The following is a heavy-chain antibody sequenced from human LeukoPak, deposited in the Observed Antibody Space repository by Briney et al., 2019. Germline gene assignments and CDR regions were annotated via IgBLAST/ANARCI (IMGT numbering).Heavy chain of an antibody. J-gene: IGHJ5*02. CDR3: ARTPEFNPPFDP. Sequence: SETLSLTCTVSGGSISGYYWSWIRQPPGKGLEWIGYIYYSGSTNYNPSLKSRVTISVDTSKNQFSLKLSSVTAADTAVYYCARTPEFNPPFDPWGQGTLVTVSS. CDR2: IYYSGST. D-gene: IGHD2/OR15-2a*01. V-gene: IGHV4-59*01. CDR1: GGSISGYY.